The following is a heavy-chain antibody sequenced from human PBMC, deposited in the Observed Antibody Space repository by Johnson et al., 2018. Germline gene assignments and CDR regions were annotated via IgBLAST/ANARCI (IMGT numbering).Heavy chain of an antibody. CDR3: ARGRIAAAGMAQYFQH. CDR2: LSYDGSYK. Sequence: QVQLVQSGGGVVQPGRSLRLSCAASGFIFNTYAMHWVRQAPGTGLAWVATLSYDGSYKYYADSVTGRFIISRDNFKNTLGLQRDSLGAEDTAMYYCARGRIAAAGMAQYFQHWGQGTLVTVSA. CDR1: GFIFNTYA. V-gene: IGHV3-30*14. D-gene: IGHD6-13*01. J-gene: IGHJ1*01.